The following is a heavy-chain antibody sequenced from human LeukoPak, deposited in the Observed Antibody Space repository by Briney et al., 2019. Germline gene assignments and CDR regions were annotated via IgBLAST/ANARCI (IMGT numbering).Heavy chain of an antibody. CDR3: AKNGYCSSTSCYGGIDY. J-gene: IGHJ4*02. CDR2: ISAYNGNT. D-gene: IGHD2-2*01. V-gene: IGHV1-18*04. CDR1: GYTFTSYY. Sequence: GASVKVSCKASGYTFTSYYMHWVRQAPGQGLEWMGWISAYNGNTNYAQKLQGRVTMTTDTSASTAYMELRSLRSDDTAVYYCAKNGYCSSTSCYGGIDYWGQGTLVTVSS.